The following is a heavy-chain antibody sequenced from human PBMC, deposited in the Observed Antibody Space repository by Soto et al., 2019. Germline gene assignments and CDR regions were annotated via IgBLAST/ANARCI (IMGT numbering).Heavy chain of an antibody. D-gene: IGHD6-13*01. CDR3: ARFIAAAGPRRDDAFDM. CDR2: IIANYGTA. CDR1: GGTFSSYA. V-gene: IGHV1-69*06. J-gene: IGHJ3*02. Sequence: QVQLVESGAEVKKPGGSVKVSFKASGGTFSSYAIRWVRQAPGQGLEWMGGIIANYGTANYAHKLQGRVTSTADKSTRPAYMELITVRAEFTTVHYGARFIAAAGPRRDDAFDMRGQGTMVTVSS.